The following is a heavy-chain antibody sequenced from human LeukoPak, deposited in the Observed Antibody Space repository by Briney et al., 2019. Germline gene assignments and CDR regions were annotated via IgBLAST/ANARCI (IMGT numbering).Heavy chain of an antibody. CDR3: ARALYFYGDYHDY. J-gene: IGHJ4*02. D-gene: IGHD4-17*01. Sequence: GGSLRLSCAASGFTFSSYSMNWVRQAPGKGLEWVSYISSSSSTIYYADSVKGRFTISRDNAKNSLYLQMNSLRAEDTAVYYCARALYFYGDYHDYWGQGTLVTVSS. V-gene: IGHV3-48*01. CDR1: GFTFSSYS. CDR2: ISSSSSTI.